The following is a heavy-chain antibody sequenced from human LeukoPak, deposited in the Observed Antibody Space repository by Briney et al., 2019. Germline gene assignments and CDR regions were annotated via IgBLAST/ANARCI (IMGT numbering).Heavy chain of an antibody. V-gene: IGHV3-30-3*01. D-gene: IGHD5-18*01. CDR2: ISYDGSNK. Sequence: GSLRLSCAASGFTFSSYAMHWVRQAPGKGLEWVAVISYDGSNKYYADSVKGRFTISRDNSKNTLYLQMNSLRAEDTAVYYCARDQYSYGPDYYYYYGMDVWGQGTTVTVSS. CDR1: GFTFSSYA. J-gene: IGHJ6*02. CDR3: ARDQYSYGPDYYYYYGMDV.